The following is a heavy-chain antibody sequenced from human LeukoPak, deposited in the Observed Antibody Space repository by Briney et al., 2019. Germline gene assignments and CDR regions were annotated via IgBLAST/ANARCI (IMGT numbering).Heavy chain of an antibody. J-gene: IGHJ5*02. Sequence: GGSLRLSCAASGFTFSSYSMNRVRQAPGKGLEWVSSISSSSSYIYYADSVKGRFTISRDNAKNSLYLQMNSLRAEDTAVYYCARDGGYCSSTSCYKGSIGWFDPWGQGTLVTVSS. D-gene: IGHD2-2*02. CDR2: ISSSSSYI. CDR1: GFTFSSYS. CDR3: ARDGGYCSSTSCYKGSIGWFDP. V-gene: IGHV3-21*01.